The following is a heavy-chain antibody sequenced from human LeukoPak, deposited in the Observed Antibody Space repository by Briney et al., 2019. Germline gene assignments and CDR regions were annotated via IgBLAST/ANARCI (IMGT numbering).Heavy chain of an antibody. CDR2: ISSSSSYI. CDR1: GFTFSSYS. J-gene: IGHJ5*02. Sequence: GGSLRLSCAASGFTFSSYSMNWVRQAPGKGLEWVSSISSSSSYIYYADSVKGRFTISRDNAKNSLYLQMNSLRAEDTAVYYCARTGGSSWYPGFDPWGQGTLVTVSS. V-gene: IGHV3-21*01. CDR3: ARTGGSSWYPGFDP. D-gene: IGHD6-13*01.